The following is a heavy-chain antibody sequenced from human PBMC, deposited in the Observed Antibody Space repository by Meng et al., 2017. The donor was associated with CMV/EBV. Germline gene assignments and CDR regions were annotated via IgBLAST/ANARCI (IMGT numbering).Heavy chain of an antibody. CDR1: GFTFSNYE. J-gene: IGHJ4*02. D-gene: IGHD4-23*01. CDR3: ARVGRWGGY. V-gene: IGHV3-48*03. CDR2: ISPTGSTT. Sequence: GESLKISCTASGFTFSNYEMNWVRQAPGKGLEWVSYISPTGSTTYYADSMKGRFTISRDNAKNSLYLQVNSLREEDTAVYYCARVGRWGGYWGQGTLVTVSS.